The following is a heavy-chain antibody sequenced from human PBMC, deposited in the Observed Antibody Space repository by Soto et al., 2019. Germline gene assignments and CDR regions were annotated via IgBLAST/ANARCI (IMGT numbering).Heavy chain of an antibody. Sequence: QVQLVESGGGVVQPGRSLRFSCVASGFTFSTYGMHWVRQAPGKGLEWVAVISCDGGNKYYVDSVKGRFTISRDNSKNTLYLQMNSLRPEDTALYYCVGGQYYFDYRGQGTLVIVSS. CDR1: GFTFSTYG. D-gene: IGHD3-10*01. J-gene: IGHJ4*02. CDR2: ISCDGGNK. CDR3: VGGQYYFDY. V-gene: IGHV3-30*03.